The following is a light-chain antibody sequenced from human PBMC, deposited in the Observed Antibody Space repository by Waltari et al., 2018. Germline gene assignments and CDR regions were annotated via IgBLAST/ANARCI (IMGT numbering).Light chain of an antibody. Sequence: DIQMTQSPSSLSASVGDRVTITCRSSDTITRYLNWYQQRPTEAPNILIHGATTLQSGVPARLSGSESGTDFPLTISSLQPGDSGTYYCQQSYNTPWTFGQGTKIEVK. J-gene: IGKJ1*01. CDR2: GAT. V-gene: IGKV1-39*01. CDR3: QQSYNTPWT. CDR1: DTITRY.